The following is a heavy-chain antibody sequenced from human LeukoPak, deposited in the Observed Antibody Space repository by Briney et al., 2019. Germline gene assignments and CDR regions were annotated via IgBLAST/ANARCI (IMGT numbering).Heavy chain of an antibody. J-gene: IGHJ3*02. Sequence: ASVKVSCKASGYTFTSYGISWVRQAPGQGLEWMGWISAYNGNTNYAQKLQGRVTMTTDTSTSTAYMELRSLRSDDTAVYYCARDSPRAGESDAFDIWGQGTMVTVSS. D-gene: IGHD3-16*01. CDR3: ARDSPRAGESDAFDI. CDR1: GYTFTSYG. CDR2: ISAYNGNT. V-gene: IGHV1-18*01.